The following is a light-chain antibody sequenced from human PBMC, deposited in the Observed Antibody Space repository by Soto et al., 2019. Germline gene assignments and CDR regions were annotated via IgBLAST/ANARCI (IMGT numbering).Light chain of an antibody. V-gene: IGLV1-40*01. Sequence: QSVLTQPPSVSGAPGQRVTISCTGSSSNIGAGYDVHWYQQLPGTAPKLLIHGNSNRPSGVPDRFSCSKSGTSASLAITGRQAEDEADYYCQSYDSSLSGSVFGGGTKLTVL. CDR2: GNS. CDR3: QSYDSSLSGSV. CDR1: SSNIGAGYD. J-gene: IGLJ3*02.